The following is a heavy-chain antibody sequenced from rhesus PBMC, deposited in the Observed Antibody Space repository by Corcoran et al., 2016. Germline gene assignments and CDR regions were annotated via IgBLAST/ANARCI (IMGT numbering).Heavy chain of an antibody. CDR2: IHGNGANT. CDR1: GPLLYIYW. Sequence: QVYLQESGPGLVKPSETLSLTCPVPGPLLYIYWWSGIRQVSGRGLEWMGGIHGNGANTNYNPSLKSRVTFSRDVSKSQFSLKMTSVTVADTAVYFCARDRREYNSYGLDSWGQGVVVTVSS. V-gene: IGHV4-80*01. CDR3: ARDRREYNSYGLDS. D-gene: IGHD5-36*01. J-gene: IGHJ6*01.